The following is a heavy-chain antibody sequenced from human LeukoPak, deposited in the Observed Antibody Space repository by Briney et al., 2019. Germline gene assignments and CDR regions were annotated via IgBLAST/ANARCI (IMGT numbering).Heavy chain of an antibody. CDR2: IHPDGKNT. CDR3: ATYVDTVRYDAFDV. CDR1: GFTFSSYG. Sequence: GGSLRLSCAASGFTFSSYGMHWVRQAPGKGLVWVSRIHPDGKNTAYADSVKGRFTISRDNARNTLFLQMNSLSAEDAAVYYCATYVDTVRYDAFDVWGQGTMVTVSS. J-gene: IGHJ3*01. V-gene: IGHV3-74*01. D-gene: IGHD5-18*01.